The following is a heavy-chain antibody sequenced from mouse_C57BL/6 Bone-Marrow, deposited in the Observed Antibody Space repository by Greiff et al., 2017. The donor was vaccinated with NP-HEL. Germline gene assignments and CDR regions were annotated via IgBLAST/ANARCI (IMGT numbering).Heavy chain of an antibody. V-gene: IGHV1-22*01. CDR3: ARLHYYGSRRDY. Sequence: VQLKQSGPELVKPGASVKMSCKASGYTFTDYNMHWVKQSHGKSLEWIGYINPNNGGTSYNQKFKSKATLTVAKSSSTASMQLSSLTSEDSAVYYCARLHYYGSRRDYWGQGTTLTVSS. CDR2: INPNNGGT. D-gene: IGHD1-1*01. J-gene: IGHJ2*01. CDR1: GYTFTDYN.